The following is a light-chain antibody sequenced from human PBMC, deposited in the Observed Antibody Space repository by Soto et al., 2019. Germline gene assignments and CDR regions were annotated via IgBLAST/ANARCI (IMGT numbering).Light chain of an antibody. CDR1: SSDVGGYDY. CDR2: DVN. Sequence: QSALTQPRSVSGSPGQSVTISCTGTSSDVGGYDYVSWYQQHPGKAPKLMIFDVNKRPSGVPDRFSGSKSGNTAFLTISGLQAEDEADHSCFSYAGSRVFGGGTKLNVL. V-gene: IGLV2-11*01. J-gene: IGLJ3*02. CDR3: FSYAGSRV.